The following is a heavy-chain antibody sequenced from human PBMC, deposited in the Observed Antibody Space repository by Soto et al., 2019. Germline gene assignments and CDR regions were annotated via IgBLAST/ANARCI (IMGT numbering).Heavy chain of an antibody. CDR2: ISYDGSNK. CDR1: GFAFSSYG. Sequence: GGSLRLSCAASGFAFSSYGMHWVRQAPGKGLQWVAVISYDGSNKHYADSVRGRFSISRGNSKNTLYLQMNGLRAEDTAVYYCAKNKGSSGWYNDAFDIWGQGTMVTVSS. V-gene: IGHV3-30*18. D-gene: IGHD6-19*01. CDR3: AKNKGSSGWYNDAFDI. J-gene: IGHJ3*02.